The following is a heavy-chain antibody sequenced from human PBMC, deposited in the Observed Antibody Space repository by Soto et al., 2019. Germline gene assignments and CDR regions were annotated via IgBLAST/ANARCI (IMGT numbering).Heavy chain of an antibody. Sequence: SETLFLTCTVSGSSINSSGYYWGWIRQPTGKGLEWIGSMFYGVSTYYNPSLKSRITVTPDTSKNQFSLHLNSVTPEDTAVYYCAREFPYYVSSDSYLDYWGQGALVTVSS. CDR1: GSSINSSGYY. CDR2: MFYGVST. V-gene: IGHV4-39*02. J-gene: IGHJ4*02. D-gene: IGHD3-16*01. CDR3: AREFPYYVSSDSYLDY.